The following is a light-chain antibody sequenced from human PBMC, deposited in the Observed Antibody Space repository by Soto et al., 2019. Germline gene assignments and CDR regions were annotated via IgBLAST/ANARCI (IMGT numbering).Light chain of an antibody. Sequence: EIVMTQSPATLSVSPGERATLSCRASQSVSSNLAWYQQKPGQAPRLLIYGASTRATGIPARFSGSGSGTEFTLTISSLQSADFAVYYCPHYNNWPRTFGQGTKVEIK. J-gene: IGKJ1*01. CDR3: PHYNNWPRT. V-gene: IGKV3-15*01. CDR2: GAS. CDR1: QSVSSN.